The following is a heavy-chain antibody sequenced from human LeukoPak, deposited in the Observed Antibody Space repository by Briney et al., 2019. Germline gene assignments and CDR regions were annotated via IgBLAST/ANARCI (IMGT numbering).Heavy chain of an antibody. CDR1: GDSINSFHW. J-gene: IGHJ4*02. CDR2: IYHDEST. CDR3: ARENWNCLDY. Sequence: SETLSLTCAVSGDSINSFHWWSWVRQPPGKGLEWIGEIYHDESTNYNPSLESRVTISVDRSKNQFSLKLSSVTAADTAVYYCARENWNCLDYWGQGTLVTVSS. D-gene: IGHD1-7*01. V-gene: IGHV4-4*02.